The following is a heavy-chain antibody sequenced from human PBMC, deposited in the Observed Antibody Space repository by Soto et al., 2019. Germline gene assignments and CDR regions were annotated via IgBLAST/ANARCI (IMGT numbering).Heavy chain of an antibody. J-gene: IGHJ4*02. Sequence: EVQLVESGGGLVQPGGSLRLSCAASGFTFRSYWMHWVRQAPGKGLVWISRINTDGSSTIYVDSVQGRFTISRDNGKNTLFLQMNSLRGKDTAVYYCARRCSGVTSGLHYWGQGTLVTVSS. CDR1: GFTFRSYW. CDR3: ARRCSGVTSGLHY. CDR2: INTDGSST. V-gene: IGHV3-74*01. D-gene: IGHD2-15*01.